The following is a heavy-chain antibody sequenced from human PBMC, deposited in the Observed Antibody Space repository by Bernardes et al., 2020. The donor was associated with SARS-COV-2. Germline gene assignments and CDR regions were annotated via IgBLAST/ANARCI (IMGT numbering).Heavy chain of an antibody. V-gene: IGHV3-73*01. CDR3: TSLDYYYGMDV. Sequence: GGSLRLSCAASGFTFSASPLNWVRQASGKGLEWVGRIRSGENSYATTYASSVKGRFTISRDDSKNTAYLQMNSLKIEDTAVYYCTSLDYYYGMDVWGQGTTVTVSS. CDR2: IRSGENSYAT. CDR1: GFTFSASP. J-gene: IGHJ6*02.